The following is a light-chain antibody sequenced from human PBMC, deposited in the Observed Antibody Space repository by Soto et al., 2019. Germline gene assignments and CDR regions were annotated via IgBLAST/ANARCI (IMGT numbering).Light chain of an antibody. Sequence: QSVLTQSASVSGSPGQSITISCTGTSSDVGNYKYVSWYQQHPGKAPKLIIYEVVQRPSGVPDRFSGSKSGNTASLTVSGLQAADEADYFCKSYAGSNTYVFGSGTKVTVL. CDR1: SSDVGNYKY. CDR2: EVV. V-gene: IGLV2-8*01. CDR3: KSYAGSNTYV. J-gene: IGLJ1*01.